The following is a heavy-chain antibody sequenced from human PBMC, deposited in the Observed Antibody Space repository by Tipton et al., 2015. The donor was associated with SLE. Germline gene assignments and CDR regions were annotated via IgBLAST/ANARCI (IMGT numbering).Heavy chain of an antibody. CDR2: INHSGST. V-gene: IGHV4-34*01. CDR3: ARGRGSSSSGHY. J-gene: IGHJ4*02. Sequence: LRLSCAASGFTFSSYSMNWVRQAPGKGLEWIGEINHSGSTNYNPSLKSRVTISVDTSKNQFSLKLSSVTAADTAVYYCARGRGSSSSGHYWGQGTLVTVSS. D-gene: IGHD6-6*01. CDR1: GFTFSSYS.